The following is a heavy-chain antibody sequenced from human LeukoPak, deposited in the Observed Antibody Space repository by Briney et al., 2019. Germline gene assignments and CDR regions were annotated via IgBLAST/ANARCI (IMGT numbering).Heavy chain of an antibody. V-gene: IGHV4-59*01. Sequence: PSETLSLTCTVSGGSISSYYWSWIRQPPGKGLEWTGYIYFSGSTNYNPSLKSRVTVSVDTSKNQFSLKLSSVTAADTAVYYCARDSSSSGYYYYYMDVWGKGTTVTVSS. CDR3: ARDSSSSGYYYYYMDV. CDR1: GGSISSYY. J-gene: IGHJ6*03. D-gene: IGHD6-6*01. CDR2: IYFSGST.